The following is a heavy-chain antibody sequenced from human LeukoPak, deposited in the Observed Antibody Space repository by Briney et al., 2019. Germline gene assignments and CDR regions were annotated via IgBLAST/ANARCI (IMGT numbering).Heavy chain of an antibody. Sequence: GESLQISCKGSGYSFTSYWIGWVRQMPGKGLEWMGIIYPGYSDTRYSPSFQGQVTISADKSISTAYLQWSSLKASDTAMYYCARRWTNYGGRYDYWGQGTLVTVSS. CDR2: IYPGYSDT. CDR1: GYSFTSYW. V-gene: IGHV5-51*01. CDR3: ARRWTNYGGRYDY. D-gene: IGHD4-17*01. J-gene: IGHJ4*02.